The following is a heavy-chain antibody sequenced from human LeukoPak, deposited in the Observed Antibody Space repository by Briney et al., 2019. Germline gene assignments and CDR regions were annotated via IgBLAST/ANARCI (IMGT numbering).Heavy chain of an antibody. CDR3: ARESSGSSPDY. CDR1: GFTFSSYE. CDR2: ISTSGST. J-gene: IGHJ4*02. D-gene: IGHD3-10*01. V-gene: IGHV3-48*03. Sequence: GGSLRLSCATSGFTFSSYEMNWVRQAPGKGLEWLSYISTSGSTKYADSVKGRFTISRDNAKSSLYLQMNSLRVEDTAIYYCARESSGSSPDYWGQGTLVTVSS.